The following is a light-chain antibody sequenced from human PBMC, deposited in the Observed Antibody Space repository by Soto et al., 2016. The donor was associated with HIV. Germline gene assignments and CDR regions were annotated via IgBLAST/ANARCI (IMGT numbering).Light chain of an antibody. CDR2: AAS. CDR3: QRYDSEYGCA. CDR1: EDIDNY. Sequence: QLTQSPSSLSAPVGDTISITCRATEDIDNYLAWFQQKPGKVPKLLIFAASTLQSGVPSRFSGSWSGTDFTLTITSLQPEDVGTYYCQRYDSEYGCAFGPGTKLHI. V-gene: IGKV1-27*01. J-gene: IGKJ3*01.